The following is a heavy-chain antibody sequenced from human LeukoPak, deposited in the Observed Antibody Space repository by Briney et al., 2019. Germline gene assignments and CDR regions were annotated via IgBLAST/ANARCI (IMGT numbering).Heavy chain of an antibody. J-gene: IGHJ5*02. Sequence: SETLSLTCTVSGGSISSGGYYWSWIRQHPGKGLEWLGYIYYSGSTYYNPSLKSRVTISVDTSKNQFSLKLSSVTAADTAVYYCARDQRYYYDSSGYYYGWFDPWGQGTLVTVSS. D-gene: IGHD3-22*01. CDR3: ARDQRYYYDSSGYYYGWFDP. V-gene: IGHV4-31*03. CDR2: IYYSGST. CDR1: GGSISSGGYY.